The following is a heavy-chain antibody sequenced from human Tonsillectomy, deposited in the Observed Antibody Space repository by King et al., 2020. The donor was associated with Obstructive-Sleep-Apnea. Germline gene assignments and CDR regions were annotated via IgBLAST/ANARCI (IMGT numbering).Heavy chain of an antibody. CDR1: GFTFSSYA. J-gene: IGHJ4*02. CDR3: AKATMFIMVRGVPDY. CDR2: ISASGGNT. D-gene: IGHD3-10*01. V-gene: IGHV3-23*04. Sequence: DVQLVESGGGLVQPGGSLRLSCAASGFTFSSYAMSWVRQAPGKGLEWVSAISASGGNTYYADSVKGRFTISRDNSKNTLYLQMNSLRAEDTAVYYCAKATMFIMVRGVPDYWRQGTLLTVSS.